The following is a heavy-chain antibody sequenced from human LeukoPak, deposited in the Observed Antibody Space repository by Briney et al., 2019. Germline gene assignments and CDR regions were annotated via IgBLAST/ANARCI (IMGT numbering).Heavy chain of an antibody. D-gene: IGHD3-22*01. V-gene: IGHV4-34*01. CDR1: GGSFSGYY. CDR3: ARQIRYYDSSGSPHFDY. J-gene: IGHJ4*02. CDR2: INHSGST. Sequence: SETLSLTCAVYGGSFSGYYWSWIRQPPGKGLEWIGEINHSGSTNYNPSLKSRVTISVDTSKNQFSLKLSSVTAADTAVYYCARQIRYYDSSGSPHFDYWGQGTLVIVSS.